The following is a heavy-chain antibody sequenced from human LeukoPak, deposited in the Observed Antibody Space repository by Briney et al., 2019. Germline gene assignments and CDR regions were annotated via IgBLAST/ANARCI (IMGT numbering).Heavy chain of an antibody. J-gene: IGHJ4*02. CDR2: IYYSGST. CDR3: ARRRIVGATSYFDY. D-gene: IGHD1-26*01. CDR1: GGSISSRSYY. V-gene: IGHV4-39*01. Sequence: SETLSLTCTVSGGSISSRSYYWGWIRQPPGKGLEWIGSIYYSGSTYYNPSLKSRVTISVDTSKNQFSLKLSSVTAADTAVYYCARRRIVGATSYFDYWGQGTLVTVSS.